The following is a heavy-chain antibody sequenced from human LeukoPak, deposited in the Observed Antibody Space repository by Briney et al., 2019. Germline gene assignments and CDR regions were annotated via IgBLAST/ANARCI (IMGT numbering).Heavy chain of an antibody. CDR2: ISGSGGST. CDR3: AKEWNQEGAFDY. V-gene: IGHV3-23*01. J-gene: IGHJ4*02. Sequence: GGSLRLSCAASGFTFSNYAMNWVRQAPGKGLEWVSAISGSGGSTYYADSVKGRFTISRDNSKNTLYLQMNSLRAEDTAVYYCAKEWNQEGAFDYWGQGTLVTVSS. CDR1: GFTFSNYA. D-gene: IGHD1-14*01.